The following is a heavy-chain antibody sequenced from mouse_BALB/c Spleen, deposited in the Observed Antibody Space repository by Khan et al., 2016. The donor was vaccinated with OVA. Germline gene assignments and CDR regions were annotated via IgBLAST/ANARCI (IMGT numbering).Heavy chain of an antibody. V-gene: IGHV5-6*01. D-gene: IGHD1-1*01. J-gene: IGHJ3*01. CDR3: TRLAYYYDSEGFTY. Sequence: EVELVESGGDLVKPGGSLKLSCAASGFTFSTYGMSWVRQAPDKRLEWVATVSTGGSYTYYPDSVKGRFTISSDHAKNTLYLQMSGLRSEDTAMFYCTRLAYYYDSEGFTYWGQGTLVTVSA. CDR1: GFTFSTYG. CDR2: VSTGGSYT.